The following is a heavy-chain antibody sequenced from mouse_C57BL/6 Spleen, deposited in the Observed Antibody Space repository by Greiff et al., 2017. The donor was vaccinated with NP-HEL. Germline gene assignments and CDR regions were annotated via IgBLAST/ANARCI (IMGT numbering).Heavy chain of an antibody. D-gene: IGHD2-12*01. CDR2: INPSNGGT. V-gene: IGHV1-53*01. Sequence: QVQLQQPGTELVKPGASVKLSCKASGYTFTSYWMHWVKQRPGQGLEWIGNINPSNGGTNYNEKFKSKATLTVDKSSSTAYMQLRSLTSEASAVYSWARSRDYTDAYWYFGVRGTGGTVTAS. CDR3: ARSRDYTDAYWYFGV. J-gene: IGHJ1*03. CDR1: GYTFTSYW.